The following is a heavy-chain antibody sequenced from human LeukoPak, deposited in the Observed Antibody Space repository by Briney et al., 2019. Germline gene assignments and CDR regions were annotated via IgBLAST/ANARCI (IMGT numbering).Heavy chain of an antibody. D-gene: IGHD3-3*01. Sequence: GGSLRLSCAASGFTFSNYWMSWVRQAPGKGLEWVANIKEDGKEKYYVDSVKGRFTISRDNAKNSLYLQMNSLRAEDTAVYYCARDAGYYDFRNWFDPWGQGTLVTVSS. CDR1: GFTFSNYW. V-gene: IGHV3-7*01. CDR2: IKEDGKEK. CDR3: ARDAGYYDFRNWFDP. J-gene: IGHJ5*02.